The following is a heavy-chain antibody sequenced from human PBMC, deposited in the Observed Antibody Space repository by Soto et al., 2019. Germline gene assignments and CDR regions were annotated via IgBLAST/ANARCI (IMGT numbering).Heavy chain of an antibody. J-gene: IGHJ6*02. V-gene: IGHV4-31*03. CDR3: ARDGRDGIDV. Sequence: SETLPLTCTVSGGYISSGGYYWSWIRQHPGKGLEWIGYIYYSGSTYYNPSLKSRVTISVDTSKNQFSLKLSSVTAADTAVYYCARDGRDGIDVWGQGTTVTVSS. CDR1: GGYISSGGYY. CDR2: IYYSGST.